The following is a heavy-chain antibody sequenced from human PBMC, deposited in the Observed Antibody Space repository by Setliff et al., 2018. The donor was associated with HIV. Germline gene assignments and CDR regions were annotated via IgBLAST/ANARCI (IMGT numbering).Heavy chain of an antibody. J-gene: IGHJ6*03. V-gene: IGHV1-8*02. Sequence: ASVKVSCKASGYTFTSYDINWVRQATGQGLEWMGWMMPSSGNTGYAQKFQGRLTMTRNTSISTAYMELSGLISEDAAVYYCARLVSYYDILTGSYYYYYMDLWGKGTTVTVSS. CDR2: MMPSSGNT. CDR3: ARLVSYYDILTGSYYYYYMDL. CDR1: GYTFTSYD. D-gene: IGHD3-9*01.